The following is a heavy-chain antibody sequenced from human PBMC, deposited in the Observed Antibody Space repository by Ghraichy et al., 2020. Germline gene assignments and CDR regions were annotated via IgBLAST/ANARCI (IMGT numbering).Heavy chain of an antibody. D-gene: IGHD3-16*01. J-gene: IGHJ6*02. V-gene: IGHV4-59*01. CDR1: GGSISSYY. CDR3: ARARPGDNGGYYYYYGMDV. CDR2: IHYSGST. Sequence: SETLSLTCTVSGGSISSYYWSWIRQPPGKGLEWIGYIHYSGSTNYNPSLKSRVTISVDTSKNQFSLNLSSVTAADTAVYYCARARPGDNGGYYYYYGMDVWGQGTTVTVSS.